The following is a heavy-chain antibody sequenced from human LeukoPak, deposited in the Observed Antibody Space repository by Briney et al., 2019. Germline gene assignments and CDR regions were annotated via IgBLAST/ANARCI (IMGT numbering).Heavy chain of an antibody. CDR2: INHSGST. CDR1: GGSFSGYY. J-gene: IGHJ4*02. Sequence: SETLSLTCAVYGGSFSGYYWSWIRQPPGKGLEWIGEINHSGSTNYNPSLKSRVTISVDTSKNQFSLKLSSVTAADTAVYYCARGMVRGVIIPFDYWGQGTLVTVSS. CDR3: ARGMVRGVIIPFDY. V-gene: IGHV4-34*01. D-gene: IGHD3-10*01.